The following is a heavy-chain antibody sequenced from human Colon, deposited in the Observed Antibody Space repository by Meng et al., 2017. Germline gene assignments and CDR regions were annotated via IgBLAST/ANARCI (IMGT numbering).Heavy chain of an antibody. Sequence: QVHLVESGGGVVQPGGFMRRSWAASGFTFSKFGIHWVSQAPGKGLEWVSDVLYDGSNTYYADSVKGRFTISRDNTNNTVYLHMSSLRPEDTAIYYCAKEIFQQLGAFDSWGQGTLVTVSS. CDR3: AKEIFQQLGAFDS. V-gene: IGHV3-30*18. CDR1: GFTFSKFG. D-gene: IGHD3-3*01. CDR2: VLYDGSNT. J-gene: IGHJ4*02.